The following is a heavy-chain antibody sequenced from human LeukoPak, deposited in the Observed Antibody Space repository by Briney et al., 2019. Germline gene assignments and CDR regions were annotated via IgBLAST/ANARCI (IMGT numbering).Heavy chain of an antibody. Sequence: GGSLRLSCAPSGFTFRIYAMTWVRQAPGRGLEWVSAIFGRGGSTYYADSWKARFTFSRDNSKKPLYLQLNSMRAGDTAVYYFAREDTVTISYYYGMDVWGQGTTVTVSS. D-gene: IGHD5-24*01. CDR1: GFTFRIYA. CDR2: IFGRGGST. V-gene: IGHV3-23*01. J-gene: IGHJ6*02. CDR3: AREDTVTISYYYGMDV.